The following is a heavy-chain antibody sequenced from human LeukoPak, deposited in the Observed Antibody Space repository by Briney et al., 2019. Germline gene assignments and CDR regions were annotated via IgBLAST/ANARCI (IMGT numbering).Heavy chain of an antibody. D-gene: IGHD1-26*01. CDR3: AKKYSTGLDP. J-gene: IGHJ5*02. Sequence: TGGSLRLPCAASGFTVSSNYMSWVRQAPGKGLEWVSDISGSGGSTYYADSVKGRFTISRDNSKNTLYLQMNSLRAEDTAVYYCAKKYSTGLDPWGQGTLVTVSS. CDR2: ISGSGGST. V-gene: IGHV3-23*01. CDR1: GFTVSSNY.